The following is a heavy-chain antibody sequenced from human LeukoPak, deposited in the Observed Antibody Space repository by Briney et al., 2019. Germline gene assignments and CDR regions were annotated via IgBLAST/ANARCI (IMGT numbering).Heavy chain of an antibody. J-gene: IGHJ5*02. V-gene: IGHV4-59*01. CDR1: GGSICSYY. Sequence: SETLSLTCTVSGGSICSYYWSWIRQPPGKGLEWIGYIYYSGSTNYNPSLKSRVTISVDTSKNQFSLKLSSVTAADTAVYYCARVAAVAGTGSGFDPWGQGTLVTVSS. D-gene: IGHD6-19*01. CDR3: ARVAAVAGTGSGFDP. CDR2: IYYSGST.